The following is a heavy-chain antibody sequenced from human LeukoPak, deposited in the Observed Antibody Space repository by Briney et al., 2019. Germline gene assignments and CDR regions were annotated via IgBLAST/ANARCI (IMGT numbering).Heavy chain of an antibody. CDR2: IRYDGNNK. V-gene: IGHV3-30*02. CDR1: GFTFSNYG. D-gene: IGHD6-13*01. CDR3: AKMSAAAAFDAFDI. Sequence: GGSLRLSCGASGFTFSNYGMLWVRQAPGKGLDWVAFIRYDGNNKLYADSVKGRFTISRDNSKNTLYLHINSLRAEDTAVYYCAKMSAAAAFDAFDIWGQGTMVTVSS. J-gene: IGHJ3*02.